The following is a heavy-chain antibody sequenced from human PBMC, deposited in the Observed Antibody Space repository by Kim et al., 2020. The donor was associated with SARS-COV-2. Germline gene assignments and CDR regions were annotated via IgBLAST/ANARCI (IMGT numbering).Heavy chain of an antibody. J-gene: IGHJ4*02. CDR3: ARRTGYSYGYFDY. D-gene: IGHD5-18*01. Sequence: YNPSLNSRVTISVDTSKNQFSLKLSSVTAADTAVYYCARRTGYSYGYFDYWGQGTLVTVSS. V-gene: IGHV4-39*01.